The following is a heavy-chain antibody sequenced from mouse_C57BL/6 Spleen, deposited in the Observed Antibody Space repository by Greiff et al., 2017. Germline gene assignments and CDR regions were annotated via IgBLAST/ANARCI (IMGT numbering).Heavy chain of an antibody. CDR1: GYTFTDYY. Sequence: VQLQQSGPELVKPGASVKISCKASGYTFTDYYMNWVKQSHGKSLEWIGDINPNNGGTSYTQTFKGKATLTVDKSSSTAYMELRSLTSEDSAVYYCARGDDGYFAWFAYWGQGTLVTVSA. D-gene: IGHD2-3*01. CDR3: ARGDDGYFAWFAY. J-gene: IGHJ3*01. CDR2: INPNNGGT. V-gene: IGHV1-26*01.